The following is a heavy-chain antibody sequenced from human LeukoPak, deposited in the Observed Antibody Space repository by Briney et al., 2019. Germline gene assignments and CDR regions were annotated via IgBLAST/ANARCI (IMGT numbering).Heavy chain of an antibody. Sequence: SETLSLTCTVSGGSISSYYWSWIRQPPGKGLEWIGYIYYSGSTNYNPSLKSRVTISVDTSKNQFSLKLSSVTAADTAEYYCARSRYDFWSGPKTYFDYWGQGTLVTVSS. D-gene: IGHD3-3*01. J-gene: IGHJ4*02. V-gene: IGHV4-59*01. CDR1: GGSISSYY. CDR3: ARSRYDFWSGPKTYFDY. CDR2: IYYSGST.